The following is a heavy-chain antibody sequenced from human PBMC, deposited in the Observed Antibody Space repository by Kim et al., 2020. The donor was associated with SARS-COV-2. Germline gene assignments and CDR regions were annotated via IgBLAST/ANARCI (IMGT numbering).Heavy chain of an antibody. J-gene: IGHJ6*02. CDR2: IKQDGSEK. CDR3: AKVQGTYSSSWYPVYYYYGMDV. Sequence: GGSLRLFCAASGFTFSSYWMSWVRQAPGKGLEWVANIKQDGSEKYYVDSVKGLFTISRDNAKNSLYLQMNSLRAEDTAVYYCAKVQGTYSSSWYPVYYYYGMDVWGQGTTVTVSS. V-gene: IGHV3-7*01. CDR1: GFTFSSYW. D-gene: IGHD6-13*01.